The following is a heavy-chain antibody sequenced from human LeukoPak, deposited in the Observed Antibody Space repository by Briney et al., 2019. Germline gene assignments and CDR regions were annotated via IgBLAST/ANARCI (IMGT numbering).Heavy chain of an antibody. CDR1: GFTFRNYW. J-gene: IGHJ4*02. CDR3: ARVGDGHSSGYSDY. D-gene: IGHD2-15*01. V-gene: IGHV3-74*01. CDR2: INSDESSTST. Sequence: GGSLRLSCAASGFTFRNYWMQWVRQAPGKGLVWVSRINSDESSTSTSYADSVKGRFTISRDNAKNTLYLQMDSLRAEDTAVYYCARVGDGHSSGYSDYWGQGTLVTVSS.